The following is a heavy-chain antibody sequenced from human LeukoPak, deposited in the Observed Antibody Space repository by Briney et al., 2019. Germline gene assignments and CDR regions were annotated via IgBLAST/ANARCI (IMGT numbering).Heavy chain of an antibody. J-gene: IGHJ4*02. V-gene: IGHV3-21*01. CDR3: ARGWGSGRLFRYFDY. CDR2: ISSSSSYI. D-gene: IGHD3-10*01. Sequence: PGGSLRLSCAASRFTLSSYGIHWVRQAPGKGLEWVSSISSSSSYIYYADSVKGRFTISRDNAKNSLYLQMNSLRAEDTAVYYCARGWGSGRLFRYFDYWGQGTLVTVSS. CDR1: RFTLSSYG.